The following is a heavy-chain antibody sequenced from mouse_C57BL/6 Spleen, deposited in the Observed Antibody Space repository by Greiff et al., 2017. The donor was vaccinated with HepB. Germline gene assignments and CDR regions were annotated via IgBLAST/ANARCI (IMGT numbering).Heavy chain of an antibody. J-gene: IGHJ1*03. V-gene: IGHV5-17*01. CDR1: GFTFSDYG. CDR2: ISSGSSTI. Sequence: EVQLVESGGGLVKPGGSLKLSCAASGFTFSDYGMHWVRQEPEKGLEWVAYISSGSSTIYYADTVKGRFTISRNNAKNTLFLQMTSLRSEDTAMYYVARGYYVSSYGYWYFDVWGTGTTVTVSS. D-gene: IGHD1-1*01. CDR3: ARGYYVSSYGYWYFDV.